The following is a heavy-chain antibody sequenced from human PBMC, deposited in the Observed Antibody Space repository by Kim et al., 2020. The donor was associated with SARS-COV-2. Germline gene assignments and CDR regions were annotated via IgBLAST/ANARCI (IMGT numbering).Heavy chain of an antibody. D-gene: IGHD2-2*01. V-gene: IGHV3-11*01. CDR3: ARDLGGPYCSSTSCFPYGMDV. Sequence: GGSLRLSCAASGFTFSDYYMSWIRQAPGKGLEWVSYISSSGSTIYYADSVKGRFTISRDNAKNSLYLQMNSLRAEDTAVYYCARDLGGPYCSSTSCFPYGMDVWGQGNTVTVSS. CDR1: GFTFSDYY. CDR2: ISSSGSTI. J-gene: IGHJ6*02.